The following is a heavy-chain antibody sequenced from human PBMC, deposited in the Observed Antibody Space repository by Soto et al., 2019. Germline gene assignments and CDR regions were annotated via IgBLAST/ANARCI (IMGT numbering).Heavy chain of an antibody. J-gene: IGHJ4*02. V-gene: IGHV3-20*04. CDR2: INWNGGST. Sequence: GGSLRLSCAASGCTFVDHGLSWVRQAPGKGLEWAAGINWNGGSTVYAASVKGRFTISRDNAKNSLFLEVNSLRVEDTALYFCARVPLLADYFDSWGQGTLVTVSS. CDR1: GCTFVDHG. CDR3: ARVPLLADYFDS.